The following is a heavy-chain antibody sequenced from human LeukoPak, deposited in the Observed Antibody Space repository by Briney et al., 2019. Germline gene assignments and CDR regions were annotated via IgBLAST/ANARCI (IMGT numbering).Heavy chain of an antibody. CDR2: ISYDGSKK. V-gene: IGHV3-30-3*02. Sequence: GTSLRLSCEVSGFTFSSNPMNWVPQAPGKGLKWVAVISYDGSKKYYTDSVKGRFTISRDNSKDTLYLQMNSLRAEDTAIYYCAKSSRTMAGFFDDWGQGTLVTVSS. J-gene: IGHJ4*02. CDR3: AKSSRTMAGFFDD. D-gene: IGHD4/OR15-4a*01. CDR1: GFTFSSNP.